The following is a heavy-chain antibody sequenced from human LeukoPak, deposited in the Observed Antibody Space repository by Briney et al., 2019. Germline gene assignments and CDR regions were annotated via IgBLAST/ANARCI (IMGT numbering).Heavy chain of an antibody. V-gene: IGHV1-8*02. J-gene: IGHJ5*01. CDR2: MNPKTGNT. D-gene: IGHD6-19*01. Sequence: GASVKVSCKASGYTFTSYDINWVRQATGKGLEWMGWMNPKTGNTGYAQNFQGRVNMTSDTPMNTAYMELNSLKSEDAAVYYCVRARYSSACFDSWGHGTLVIVSS. CDR3: VRARYSSACFDS. CDR1: GYTFTSYD.